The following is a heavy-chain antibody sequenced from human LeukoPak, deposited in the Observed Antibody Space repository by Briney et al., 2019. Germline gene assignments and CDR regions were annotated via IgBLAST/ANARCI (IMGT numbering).Heavy chain of an antibody. CDR1: GFTFSSYW. J-gene: IGHJ5*02. V-gene: IGHV3-74*01. Sequence: GGSLRLSCAASGFTFSSYWMHWVRQAPGKGLVWVSRINSDGSSTSYADSVKGRFTISRDNAKNTLYLQMNSLRAEDTAVYYCARGQQQLVEGDWFDPWGQGTLVTVSS. D-gene: IGHD6-13*01. CDR2: INSDGSST. CDR3: ARGQQQLVEGDWFDP.